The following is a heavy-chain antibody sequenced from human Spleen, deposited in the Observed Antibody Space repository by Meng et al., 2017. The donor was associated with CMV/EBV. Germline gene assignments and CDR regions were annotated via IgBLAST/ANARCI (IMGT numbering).Heavy chain of an antibody. CDR2: ISVSGDDP. Sequence: GESLKISCEASGITFSTYAMSWVRQAPGKGLEWVSGISVSGDDPYYADSVKGRFTISRDNAKNTLYLQMNSLRGEDTAVYYCARPRSRGSYLGYGMDVWGQGTTVTVSS. D-gene: IGHD1-26*01. J-gene: IGHJ6*02. V-gene: IGHV3-23*01. CDR1: GITFSTYA. CDR3: ARPRSRGSYLGYGMDV.